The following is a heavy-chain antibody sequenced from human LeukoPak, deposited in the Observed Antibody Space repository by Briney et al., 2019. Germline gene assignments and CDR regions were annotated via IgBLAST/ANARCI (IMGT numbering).Heavy chain of an antibody. J-gene: IGHJ5*02. Sequence: GASVKVSCKASGGTFSSYAIRWVRQAPGQGLEWMGRIVPILGIANYAQKFQGGVTITADKSTSTAYMELSSLRSEDTAVYYCARGHYSSSYNWFDPWGQGTLVTVSS. CDR1: GGTFSSYA. CDR2: IVPILGIA. V-gene: IGHV1-69*04. D-gene: IGHD6-13*01. CDR3: ARGHYSSSYNWFDP.